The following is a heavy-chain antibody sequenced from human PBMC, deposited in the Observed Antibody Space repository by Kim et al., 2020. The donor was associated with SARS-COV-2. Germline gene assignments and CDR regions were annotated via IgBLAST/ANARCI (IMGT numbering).Heavy chain of an antibody. D-gene: IGHD3-10*01. CDR2: IYSGGST. Sequence: GGSLRLSCAASGFTVSSNYMSWVRQAPGKGLEWVSVIYSGGSTYYADSVKGRFTISRDNSKNTLYLQMNSLRAEDTAVYYCARRIWFGESHDAFDIWGQGTMVTVSS. V-gene: IGHV3-53*01. CDR3: ARRIWFGESHDAFDI. CDR1: GFTVSSNY. J-gene: IGHJ3*02.